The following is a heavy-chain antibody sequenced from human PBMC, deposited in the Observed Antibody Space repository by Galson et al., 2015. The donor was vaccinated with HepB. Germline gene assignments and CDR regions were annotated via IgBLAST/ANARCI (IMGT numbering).Heavy chain of an antibody. Sequence: QSGAEVKKPGESLRISCKGSGYSFTSYWISWVRQMPGKGLEWMGRIDPSDSYTNYSPSFQGHVTISADKSISTAYLQWSSLKASDTAMYYCARSDYDYVWGQAYGMDVWGQGTTVTVSS. D-gene: IGHD3-16*01. CDR3: ARSDYDYVWGQAYGMDV. J-gene: IGHJ6*02. CDR1: GYSFTSYW. V-gene: IGHV5-10-1*01. CDR2: IDPSDSYT.